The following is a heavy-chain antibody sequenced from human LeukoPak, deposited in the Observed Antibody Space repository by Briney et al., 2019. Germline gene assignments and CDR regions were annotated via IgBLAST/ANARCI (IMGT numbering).Heavy chain of an antibody. V-gene: IGHV3-48*01. CDR2: ISSVTNTI. Sequence: PGGSLRLSCAASGFTFSNSGMNWVRQAPGKGLEWLSYISSVTNTIYYADSVKGRFTISRDNAKNSLYLQMNSLRAEDTAVYYCAKDRTYYYDSSGYYLDYWGQGTLVTVSS. CDR1: GFTFSNSG. J-gene: IGHJ4*02. D-gene: IGHD3-22*01. CDR3: AKDRTYYYDSSGYYLDY.